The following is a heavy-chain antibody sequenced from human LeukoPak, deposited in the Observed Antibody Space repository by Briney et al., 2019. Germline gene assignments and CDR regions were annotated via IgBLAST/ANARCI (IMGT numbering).Heavy chain of an antibody. D-gene: IGHD3-22*01. CDR1: GFTFSSYA. CDR2: ISGSGGST. J-gene: IGHJ4*02. Sequence: GGSLRLSCAASGFTFSSYAMSWVRQAPGKGLEWVSAISGSGGSTYYADSVKGRFTISRDNSKNTLYLQVNSLRAEDTAVYYCAKTRDYYDSSPDYWGQGTLVTVSS. V-gene: IGHV3-23*01. CDR3: AKTRDYYDSSPDY.